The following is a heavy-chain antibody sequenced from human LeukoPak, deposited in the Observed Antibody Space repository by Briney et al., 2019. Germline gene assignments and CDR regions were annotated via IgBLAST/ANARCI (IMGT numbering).Heavy chain of an antibody. CDR3: AKDPYCSGGSCPHYYYGMDV. D-gene: IGHD2-15*01. V-gene: IGHV3-23*01. J-gene: IGHJ6*02. Sequence: GGSLRLSCAASGFTFSSHAMSWVRQAPGKGLEWVSAISGSGGSTYYADSVKGRFTISRDNSKNTLHLQMNSLRAEDTAVYYCAKDPYCSGGSCPHYYYGMDVWGQGTTVTVSS. CDR1: GFTFSSHA. CDR2: ISGSGGST.